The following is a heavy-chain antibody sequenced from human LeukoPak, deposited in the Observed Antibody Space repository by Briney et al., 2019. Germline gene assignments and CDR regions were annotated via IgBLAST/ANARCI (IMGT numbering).Heavy chain of an antibody. Sequence: SETLSLTCTVSGGSSTSYSWSWIRQPPGKGLEWIGTVYHSGSSTNYNPSLESRATILIDTSENQFSLRLTSVTAADTAVYYCAGAMKWLAFDDWVQGTMVTVSS. V-gene: IGHV4-59*08. CDR2: VYHSGSST. CDR3: AGAMKWLAFDD. J-gene: IGHJ4*02. CDR1: GGSSTSYS. D-gene: IGHD6-19*01.